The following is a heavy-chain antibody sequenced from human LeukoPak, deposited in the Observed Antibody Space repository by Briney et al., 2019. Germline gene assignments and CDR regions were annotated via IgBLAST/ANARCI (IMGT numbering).Heavy chain of an antibody. Sequence: GGSLRLSCAASGFTFSGSAMHWVRQASGKGLEWVGRIRSKANNYATAYGASVEGRFTISRDDSKNTAYLQMNSLKTDDTAVYYCARDGPHYDFWSGPAYWGQGTLVTVSS. V-gene: IGHV3-73*01. D-gene: IGHD3-3*01. CDR1: GFTFSGSA. J-gene: IGHJ4*02. CDR2: IRSKANNYAT. CDR3: ARDGPHYDFWSGPAY.